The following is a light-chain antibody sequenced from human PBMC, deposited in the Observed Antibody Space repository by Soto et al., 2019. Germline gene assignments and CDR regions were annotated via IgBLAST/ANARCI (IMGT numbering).Light chain of an antibody. CDR2: DVS. Sequence: DIQMTQSPSTLSASVGYRVTITWRASQNIERWLAWYQQKPGKAPKLLLYDVSSLESGVPSRFSGSGSGTEFILTINGLQPDDFATYFCQQFKSGTWTFGQGTKVDIK. V-gene: IGKV1-5*01. J-gene: IGKJ1*01. CDR3: QQFKSGTWT. CDR1: QNIERW.